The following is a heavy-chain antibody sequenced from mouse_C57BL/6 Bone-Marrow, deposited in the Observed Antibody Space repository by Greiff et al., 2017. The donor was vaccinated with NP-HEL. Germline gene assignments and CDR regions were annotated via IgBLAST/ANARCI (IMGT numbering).Heavy chain of an antibody. D-gene: IGHD1-1*01. J-gene: IGHJ2*01. Sequence: QVQLQQSGAELAKPGASVKLSCKASGYTFTSYWMHWVKQRPGQGLEWIGYINPSSGYTKYNQKFKDKATLTADKSSSTAYMQLSSLTYEDSAVYYCARWTVVARDYFDYWGQGTTLTVSS. CDR2: INPSSGYT. CDR1: GYTFTSYW. CDR3: ARWTVVARDYFDY. V-gene: IGHV1-7*01.